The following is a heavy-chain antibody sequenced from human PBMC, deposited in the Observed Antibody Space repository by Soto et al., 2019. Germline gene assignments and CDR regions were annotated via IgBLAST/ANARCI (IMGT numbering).Heavy chain of an antibody. CDR3: ARRWGRAFDS. J-gene: IGHJ3*02. Sequence: QVQLQESGPGLVKPSETLSLTCTVSGGSISSYYWSWIRQPPGTGLEWIGYIYYSGSTNYNPSLQSRVTISVDTSKNQFSLQLSSVTAEDTAVYYCARRWGRAFDSWGQGTMVTVSS. V-gene: IGHV4-59*01. CDR1: GGSISSYY. D-gene: IGHD1-26*01. CDR2: IYYSGST.